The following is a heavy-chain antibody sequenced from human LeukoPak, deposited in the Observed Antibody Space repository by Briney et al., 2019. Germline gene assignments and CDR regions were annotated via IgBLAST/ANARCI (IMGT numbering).Heavy chain of an antibody. J-gene: IGHJ4*02. D-gene: IGHD2-21*02. CDR3: AKENMVTPGYNFDY. Sequence: GGSLRLSCAASGFTFANYAMTWVRQAPGEGPEWVLTISSSGGSTFYADSVKGRFTISRDNSKNTLYLQMNSLRVEDTAVYYCAKENMVTPGYNFDYWGQGTLVTVSS. CDR2: ISSSGGST. CDR1: GFTFANYA. V-gene: IGHV3-23*01.